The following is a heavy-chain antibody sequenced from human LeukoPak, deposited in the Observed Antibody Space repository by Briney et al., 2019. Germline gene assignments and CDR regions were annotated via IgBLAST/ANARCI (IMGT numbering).Heavy chain of an antibody. Sequence: KPSETLSLTCTVSGGSISSGDYYWSWIRQPPGKGLEWIGYIYYSGSTYYNPSLKSRVTISVDTSKNQFSLKLSSVTAADTAVYYCARDSDGSSCPDYWGQGTLVTVSS. V-gene: IGHV4-30-4*08. CDR2: IYYSGST. CDR1: GGSISSGDYY. CDR3: ARDSDGSSCPDY. D-gene: IGHD6-13*01. J-gene: IGHJ4*02.